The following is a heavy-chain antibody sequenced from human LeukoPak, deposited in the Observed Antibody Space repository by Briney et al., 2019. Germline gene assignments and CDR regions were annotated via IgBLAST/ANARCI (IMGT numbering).Heavy chain of an antibody. CDR1: GFTFSGSA. Sequence: GGSLRLSCAASGFTFSGSAMHWVCEASGRGLEWVGRIRSKTNSYATANAASVKGRFTIPRDDTKNTAYLQMNSLKTEDTAVYYCTTGITMIVVVINDYWGQGTLVTVSS. CDR3: TTGITMIVVVINDY. D-gene: IGHD3-22*01. CDR2: IRSKTNSYAT. J-gene: IGHJ4*02. V-gene: IGHV3-73*01.